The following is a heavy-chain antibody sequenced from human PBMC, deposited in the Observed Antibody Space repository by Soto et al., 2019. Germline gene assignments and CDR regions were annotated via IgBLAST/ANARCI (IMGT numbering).Heavy chain of an antibody. CDR2: IIPISGTA. V-gene: IGHV1-69*01. Sequence: QVQLVQSGAEVKKPGSSVKLSCKASGGTFSTIAVSWVRQAPGKGLEYMGGIIPISGTAKYAQSFQGRITISADGSTNTAYLELHSLKFEDTAFYFCARGRGLAEVTSFAEFFQHWGQGTLVTVSS. CDR3: ARGRGLAEVTSFAEFFQH. CDR1: GGTFSTIA. J-gene: IGHJ1*01. D-gene: IGHD5-18*01.